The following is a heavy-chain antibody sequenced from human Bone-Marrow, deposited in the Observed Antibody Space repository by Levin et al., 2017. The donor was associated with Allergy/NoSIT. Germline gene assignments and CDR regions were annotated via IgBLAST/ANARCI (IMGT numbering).Heavy chain of an antibody. Sequence: GESLKISCTTSGFTFGDYHMTWFRQAPGKGLEWIGFIRSKTFRETADYAASIKGRFTISRDDSKSIAYLQMNNVKVEDTALYYCSRDDSSGYYRDWGQGTLVTVSS. CDR2: IRSKTFRETA. J-gene: IGHJ4*02. CDR3: SRDDSSGYYRD. D-gene: IGHD3-22*01. V-gene: IGHV3-49*03. CDR1: GFTFGDYH.